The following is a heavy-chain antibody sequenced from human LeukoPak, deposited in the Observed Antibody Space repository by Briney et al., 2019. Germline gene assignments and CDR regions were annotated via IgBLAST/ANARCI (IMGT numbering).Heavy chain of an antibody. J-gene: IGHJ2*01. CDR3: ARDMNSSDYLNFDL. V-gene: IGHV3-23*01. CDR1: GFTFSSYA. CDR2: ISGSGGST. Sequence: GGSLRLSCAASGFTFSSYAMSWVRQAPGKGLEWVSAISGSGGSTYYADSVKGRFTISRDNAKNSLFLQINNLRAEDTASYYCARDMNSSDYLNFDLWGRGTLVTVSS. D-gene: IGHD3-22*01.